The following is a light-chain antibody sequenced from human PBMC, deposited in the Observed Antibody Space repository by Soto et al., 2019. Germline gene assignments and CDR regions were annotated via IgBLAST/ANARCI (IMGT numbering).Light chain of an antibody. J-gene: IGLJ1*01. CDR3: SSYTSATTYV. CDR2: DVS. CDR1: SSDVGAYNY. Sequence: QSALTQPASVSGSPGPSITISCTGTSSDVGAYNYDSWYQQYPGEPPKVIIYDVSHRPAGVSNRFSGSKSGNTASLTISGLQTQDEADYYCSSYTSATTYVFGTGTKLTVL. V-gene: IGLV2-14*01.